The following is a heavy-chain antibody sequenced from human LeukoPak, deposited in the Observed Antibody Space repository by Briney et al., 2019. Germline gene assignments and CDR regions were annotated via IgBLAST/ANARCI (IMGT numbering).Heavy chain of an antibody. CDR1: GYTFTSYD. J-gene: IGHJ5*02. CDR3: ARGGAYYGDYVRRYWFDP. V-gene: IGHV1-8*01. D-gene: IGHD4-17*01. Sequence: GASVKVSCKASGYTFTSYDINWVRQATGQGLEWMGWMNPNSGNTGYAQKFQGRVTMSRNTSISTAYMELSSLRSEDTAVYYCARGGAYYGDYVRRYWFDPWGQGTLVTVSS. CDR2: MNPNSGNT.